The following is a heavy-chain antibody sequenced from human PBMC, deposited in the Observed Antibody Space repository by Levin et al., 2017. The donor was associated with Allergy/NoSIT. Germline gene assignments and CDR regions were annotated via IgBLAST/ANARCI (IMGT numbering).Heavy chain of an antibody. CDR3: ARDHRSSWYLLDGANWYFDL. Sequence: GGSLRLSCAASGFTFSDYYMSWIRQAPGKGLEWVSYISSSSSYTNYADSVKGRFTISRDNAKNSLYLQMNSLRAEDTAVYYCARDHRSSWYLLDGANWYFDLWGRGTLVTVSS. J-gene: IGHJ2*01. CDR1: GFTFSDYY. V-gene: IGHV3-11*05. D-gene: IGHD6-13*01. CDR2: ISSSSSYT.